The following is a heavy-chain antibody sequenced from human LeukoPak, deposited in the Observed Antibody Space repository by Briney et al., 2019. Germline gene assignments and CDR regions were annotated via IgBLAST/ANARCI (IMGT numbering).Heavy chain of an antibody. CDR3: ARGKSDYWIAP. V-gene: IGHV1-8*01. J-gene: IGHJ5*01. Sequence: ASVKVSCKASGSTFTSYDINWVRQAPGQGREWMGWMNPISGNTGYAQKFQGRATMTRTTSISTAYMELSSLRSKDPAMTYCARGKSDYWIAPWGQGTLVTVSS. CDR2: MNPISGNT. CDR1: GSTFTSYD. D-gene: IGHD3/OR15-3a*01.